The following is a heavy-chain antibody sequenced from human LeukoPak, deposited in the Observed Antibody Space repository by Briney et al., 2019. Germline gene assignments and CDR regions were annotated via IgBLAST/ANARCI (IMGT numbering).Heavy chain of an antibody. V-gene: IGHV3-53*01. CDR3: VREGSGSTHYMDV. J-gene: IGHJ6*03. D-gene: IGHD3-10*01. Sequence: PGGSLRLSCTVSGFTVSSNSMSWVRQAPGKGLEWVSFIYSDNTHYSDSVKGRFAISRDNAKNSLFLQMDSLRVDDTAVYYCVREGSGSTHYMDVWGKGTTVTVSS. CDR1: GFTVSSNS. CDR2: IYSDNT.